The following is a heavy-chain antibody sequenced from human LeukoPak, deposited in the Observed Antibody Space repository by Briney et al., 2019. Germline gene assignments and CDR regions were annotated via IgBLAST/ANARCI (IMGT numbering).Heavy chain of an antibody. CDR2: MNPNSGNT. Sequence: GASVTVSRKASGYTFTSYDINWVRQATGQGLEWMGWMNPNSGNTGYAQKFQGRVTMTRNTSISTAYMELSSLRSEDTAVYYCARGGRITIFGVVIPNWFDRWGQGTLVTVSS. V-gene: IGHV1-8*01. CDR1: GYTFTSYD. J-gene: IGHJ5*02. CDR3: ARGGRITIFGVVIPNWFDR. D-gene: IGHD3-3*01.